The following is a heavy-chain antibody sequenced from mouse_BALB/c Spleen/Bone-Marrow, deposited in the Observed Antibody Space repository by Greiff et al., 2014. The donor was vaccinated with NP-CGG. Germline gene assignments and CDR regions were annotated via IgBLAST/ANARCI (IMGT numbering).Heavy chain of an antibody. V-gene: IGHV6-6*02. J-gene: IGHJ3*01. CDR1: GFTLSNYW. CDR3: TRRYCYYVS. Sequence: EVQLQQPGGGLVQPGGSMKLSCVAPGFTLSNYWMNWVRQSPEKGLEWVAEIRLKSNSYATHYAESVKGRFTISRDDSKNSVYLQMNNLRAEDTGIYYCTRRYCYYVSWGQGTLVTVSA. D-gene: IGHD2-12*01. CDR2: IRLKSNSYAT.